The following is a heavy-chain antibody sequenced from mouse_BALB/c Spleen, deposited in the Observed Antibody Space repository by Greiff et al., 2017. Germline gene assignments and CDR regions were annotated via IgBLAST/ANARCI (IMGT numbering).Heavy chain of an antibody. CDR3: TTTMITREGFAD. CDR2: INPSNGGT. Sequence: QVQLQQSGAELVKPGASVKLSCKASGYTFTSYYMYWVKQRPGQGLEWIGEINPSNGGTNFNEKFKSKATLTVDKSSSTAYMQLSSLTSEDSAVYYCTTTMITREGFADWGQGTLVTVSA. D-gene: IGHD2-4*01. V-gene: IGHV1S81*02. J-gene: IGHJ3*01. CDR1: GYTFTSYY.